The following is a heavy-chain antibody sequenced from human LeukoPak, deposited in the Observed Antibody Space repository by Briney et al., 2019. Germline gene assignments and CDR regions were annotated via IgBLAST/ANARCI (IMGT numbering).Heavy chain of an antibody. CDR3: AREDGYNSHWFDP. V-gene: IGHV4-39*02. J-gene: IGHJ5*02. CDR1: GGSISSSSYY. CDR2: IYYSGST. D-gene: IGHD5-24*01. Sequence: SETLSLTCTVSGGSISSSSYYWGWIRQPPGKGLEWIGSIYYSGSTYYNPSLKSRVTISVDTSKNQFSLKLSSVTAADTAVYYCAREDGYNSHWFDPWGQGTLVTVSS.